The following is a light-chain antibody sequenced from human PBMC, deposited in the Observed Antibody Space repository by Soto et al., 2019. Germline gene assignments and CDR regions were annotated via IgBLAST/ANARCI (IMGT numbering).Light chain of an antibody. CDR1: QSVSTN. CDR2: GTS. CDR3: QQCDSWPRT. Sequence: EIVMTQSPATLSVSPGERATLSCRASQSVSTNLAWYQQKPGQPPRLLIHGTSTRATGIPARFSGSGSGTEFTLTISSLQSEDFAVYYCQQCDSWPRTFGQGTKVEIK. J-gene: IGKJ1*01. V-gene: IGKV3-15*01.